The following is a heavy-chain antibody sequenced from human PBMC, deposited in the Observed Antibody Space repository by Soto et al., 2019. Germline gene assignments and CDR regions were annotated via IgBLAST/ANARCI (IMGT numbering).Heavy chain of an antibody. Sequence: EVQLVESGGGLVQPGGPLRLSVAASGLTVSTNPMSWVRQAPGKGREWVSVIYTGGGTHYADSVKGRFTISRDNSKNTVNLQMNSLRPEDTAVYYCARDGSGHWGQGTLVTVSS. CDR2: IYTGGGT. V-gene: IGHV3-66*01. CDR1: GLTVSTNP. J-gene: IGHJ4*02. CDR3: ARDGSGH.